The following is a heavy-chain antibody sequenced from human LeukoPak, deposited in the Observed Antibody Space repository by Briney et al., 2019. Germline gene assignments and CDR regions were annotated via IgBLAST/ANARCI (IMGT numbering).Heavy chain of an antibody. D-gene: IGHD2-21*01. V-gene: IGHV3-48*04. CDR2: ISSLGTI. CDR1: GFTFSSYN. J-gene: IGHJ4*02. CDR3: AGVKIQPFSWPCYDF. Sequence: GGSLRLSCAASGFTFSSYNMNWVRQAPGKGLEWISYISSLGTIYYADSVKGRFTISRDNAKNSLYLQLNSLRAEDTAVYYCAGVKIQPFSWPCYDFWGQGTLVTVSS.